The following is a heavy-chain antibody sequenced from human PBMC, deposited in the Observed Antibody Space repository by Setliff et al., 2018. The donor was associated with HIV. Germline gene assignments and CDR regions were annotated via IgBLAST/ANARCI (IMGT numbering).Heavy chain of an antibody. D-gene: IGHD2-15*01. J-gene: IGHJ3*02. CDR1: VVPVSSNY. CDR3: AKDSLRHCYGVNCWGAFDM. V-gene: IGHV3-23*01. CDR2: ISSSGDIT. Sequence: GGSLRLSCAVSVVPVSSNYMSWVRQAPGKGLEWVSTISSSGDITLYADSVKGRFTISTDNSKGTLYLQMNSLRAEDTAIYYCAKDSLRHCYGVNCWGAFDMWGQGTMVTVSS.